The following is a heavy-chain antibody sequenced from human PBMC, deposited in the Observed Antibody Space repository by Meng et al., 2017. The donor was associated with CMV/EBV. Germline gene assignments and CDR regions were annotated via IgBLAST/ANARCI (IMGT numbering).Heavy chain of an antibody. J-gene: IGHJ6*02. CDR2: ISYDGSNK. D-gene: IGHD3-3*01. Sequence: GGSLRLSCAASGFTFSSYAMHWVRQAPGKGLEWVAVISYDGSNKYYADSVKGRFTTSRDNSKNTLYLQMNSLRAEDTAVYYCARDLFGVVSTHTYYYYGMDVWGQGTTVTVSS. CDR3: ARDLFGVVSTHTYYYYGMDV. CDR1: GFTFSSYA. V-gene: IGHV3-30*04.